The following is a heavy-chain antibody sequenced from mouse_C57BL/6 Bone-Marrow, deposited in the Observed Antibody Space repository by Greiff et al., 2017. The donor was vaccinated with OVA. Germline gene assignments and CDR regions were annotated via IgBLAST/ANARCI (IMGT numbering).Heavy chain of an antibody. J-gene: IGHJ4*01. CDR3: AGYDYENAMDY. CDR1: GYTFTSYW. CDR2: IDPSDSET. Sequence: QVQLQQPGAELVRPGSSVKLSCKASGYTFTSYWMHWVKQRPIQGLEWIGNIDPSDSETHYNQKFKDKATLTVDKSSSTAYMQLSSLTSEDSAVYYCAGYDYENAMDYWGQGTSVTVSS. V-gene: IGHV1-52*01. D-gene: IGHD2-4*01.